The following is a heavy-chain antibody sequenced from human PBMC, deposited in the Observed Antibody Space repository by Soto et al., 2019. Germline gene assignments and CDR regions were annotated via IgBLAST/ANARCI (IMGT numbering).Heavy chain of an antibody. Sequence: QVQLVQSGAEVKKPGASVKFSCTSSGYSFTNYDINWVRQAAGPGLEWMGWMSPNSRNTGYAEKFQDRVTITSDTSTNTAYIELRSLTSDDTALYYGARLFQDDRGYTYLLDVWGHVTLATASS. V-gene: IGHV1-8*01. CDR1: GYSFTNYD. CDR2: MSPNSRNT. J-gene: IGHJ4*01. CDR3: ARLFQDDRGYTYLLDV. D-gene: IGHD2-2*02.